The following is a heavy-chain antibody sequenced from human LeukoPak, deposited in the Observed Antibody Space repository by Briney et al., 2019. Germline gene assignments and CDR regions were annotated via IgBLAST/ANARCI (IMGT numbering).Heavy chain of an antibody. D-gene: IGHD3-10*01. CDR2: ISSSGSTI. CDR3: ARYMVRGVIFDY. J-gene: IGHJ4*02. Sequence: GGCLRLSCAASGFTFSDYYMSWIRQAPGKGLEWVSYISSSGSTIYYADSVKGRFTISRDNAKNSLYLQMNSLRAEDTAVYYCARYMVRGVIFDYWGQGTLVTVSS. CDR1: GFTFSDYY. V-gene: IGHV3-11*01.